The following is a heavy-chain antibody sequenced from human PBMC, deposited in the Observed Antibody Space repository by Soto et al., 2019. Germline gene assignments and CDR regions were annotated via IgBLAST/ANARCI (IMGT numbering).Heavy chain of an antibody. CDR2: ISYDGSNK. CDR1: GFTSSSYA. V-gene: IGHV3-30-3*01. CDR3: ARDRHGMDV. J-gene: IGHJ6*02. Sequence: PGGSLRLSCAASGFTSSSYAMHWVRQAPGKGLEWVAVISYDGSNKYYADSVKGRFTISRDNSKNTLYLQMNSLRAEDTAVYYCARDRHGMDVWGQGTTVTVSS.